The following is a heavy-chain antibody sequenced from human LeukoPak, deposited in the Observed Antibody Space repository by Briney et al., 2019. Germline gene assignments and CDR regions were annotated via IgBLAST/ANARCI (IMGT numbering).Heavy chain of an antibody. D-gene: IGHD3-3*01. CDR3: AKAELGVDTFFDY. V-gene: IGHV3-30-3*01. Sequence: QPGRSLRLSCAASGFTFSSYAMHWVRQAPGKGLEWVAVISYDGSNKYYADSVKGRFTISRDNSKNTLYLQMNSLRAEDTAVYYCAKAELGVDTFFDYWGQGTLVTVSS. CDR1: GFTFSSYA. CDR2: ISYDGSNK. J-gene: IGHJ4*02.